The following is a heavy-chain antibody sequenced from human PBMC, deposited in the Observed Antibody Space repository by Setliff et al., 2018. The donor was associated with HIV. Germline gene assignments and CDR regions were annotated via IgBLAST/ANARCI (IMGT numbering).Heavy chain of an antibody. Sequence: PSETLSLTCAVSNYSISSGYYWGWIRQSPGKGLEWIGSMYHSGSTYSNPSLKSRVTMSIDTSKNQFSLKLRSVTAADTAVYYCASGYNYAYSDYWGQGTLVTVSS. V-gene: IGHV4-38-2*01. D-gene: IGHD5-18*01. CDR3: ASGYNYAYSDY. J-gene: IGHJ4*02. CDR2: MYHSGST. CDR1: NYSISSGYY.